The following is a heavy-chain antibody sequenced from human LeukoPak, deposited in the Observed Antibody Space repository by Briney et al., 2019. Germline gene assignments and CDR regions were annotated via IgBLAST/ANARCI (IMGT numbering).Heavy chain of an antibody. V-gene: IGHV3-30-3*01. CDR2: ISYDGSNK. CDR1: GFTYSSYA. D-gene: IGHD3-10*01. CDR3: ARGNTMVRGVTNY. Sequence: GSSLRLSCAPSGFTYSSYAMHWVRQAPGKGLEWVAVISYDGSNKYYADSVKGRFTISRDNSKNTLYLQMNSLRAEDTAVYYCARGNTMVRGVTNYWGQGTLVTVSS. J-gene: IGHJ4*02.